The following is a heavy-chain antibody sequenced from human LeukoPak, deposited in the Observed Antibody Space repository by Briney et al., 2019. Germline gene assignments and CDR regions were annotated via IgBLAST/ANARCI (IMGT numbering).Heavy chain of an antibody. CDR1: GGSFSGYY. CDR2: INHSGST. CDR3: ARDRFTTATFRNNYYGMDV. D-gene: IGHD2-15*01. J-gene: IGHJ6*02. Sequence: SETLSLACAVYGGSFSGYYWRWIWIRQPPGKGLEWFGEINHSGSTNYKPSLKSRVTISIDTSKNQFSLKLNSVTAADTAVYYCARDRFTTATFRNNYYGMDVWGQGTTVTVSS. V-gene: IGHV4-34*01.